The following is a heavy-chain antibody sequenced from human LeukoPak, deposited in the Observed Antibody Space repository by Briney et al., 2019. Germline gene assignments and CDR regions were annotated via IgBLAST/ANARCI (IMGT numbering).Heavy chain of an antibody. V-gene: IGHV1-69*10. J-gene: IGHJ4*02. CDR3: ARGWDYDSGGRPTAYVY. CDR1: GGTFSNYA. CDR2: VIPIFGIA. Sequence: ASVKVSCKASGGTFSNYAINWVRQAPGQGLEWMGGVIPIFGIANYAQKFQGRVTITADKSTSTVYMELNSLKSEDTAVYYCARGWDYDSGGRPTAYVYWGQGTLVTVSS. D-gene: IGHD3-22*01.